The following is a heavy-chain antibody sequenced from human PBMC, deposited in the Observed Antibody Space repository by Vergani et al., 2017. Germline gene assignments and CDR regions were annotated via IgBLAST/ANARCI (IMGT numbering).Heavy chain of an antibody. CDR3: ARELPHGDYPYYYDYMDV. J-gene: IGHJ6*03. V-gene: IGHV1-18*01. Sequence: QVQLVQSGAEVKKPGASVKVSCKASGYTFTSYGISWVRQAPGQGLEWMGWISAYNGNTNYAQKLQGRVTMTTDTSTSTAYMELRSLRSDDTAVYYCARELPHGDYPYYYDYMDVWGKGTTVTVSS. CDR1: GYTFTSYG. CDR2: ISAYNGNT. D-gene: IGHD4-17*01.